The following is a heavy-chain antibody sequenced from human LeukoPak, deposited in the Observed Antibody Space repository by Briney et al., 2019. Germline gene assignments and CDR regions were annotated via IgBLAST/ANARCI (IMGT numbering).Heavy chain of an antibody. Sequence: SETLSLTCAVYGGSFSGYYWSWIRQPPGKGLEWIGEINHSGNTNSNPSLKSRVTMSVDTSKNQFSLKLSSLTAADTAVYYCARHGGRYFDWGTDYWGQGTLVTVSS. CDR2: INHSGNT. CDR1: GGSFSGYY. J-gene: IGHJ4*02. D-gene: IGHD3-9*01. V-gene: IGHV4-34*01. CDR3: ARHGGRYFDWGTDY.